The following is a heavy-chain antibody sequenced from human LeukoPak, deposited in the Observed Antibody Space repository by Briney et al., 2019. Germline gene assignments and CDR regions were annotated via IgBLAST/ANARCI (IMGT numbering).Heavy chain of an antibody. Sequence: SSETLSLTCTVSGGPISSYYWSWIRQPAGKGLEWIGRIYTSGSTNYNPSLKSRVTMSVDTSKNQFSLKLSSVTAADTAVYYCARGHSSGYYYVYAFDIWGQGTMVTVSS. CDR2: IYTSGST. CDR3: ARGHSSGYYYVYAFDI. V-gene: IGHV4-4*07. CDR1: GGPISSYY. J-gene: IGHJ3*02. D-gene: IGHD3-22*01.